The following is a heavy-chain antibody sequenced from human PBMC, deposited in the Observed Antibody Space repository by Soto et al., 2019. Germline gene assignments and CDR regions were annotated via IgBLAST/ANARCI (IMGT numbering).Heavy chain of an antibody. CDR2: IYYSGST. CDR1: GGSISSGGYY. CDR3: ARDRGWGATSSNWFDP. D-gene: IGHD7-27*01. V-gene: IGHV4-31*03. Sequence: QVQLQEAGPGLVKPSQTLSLTCTVSGGSISSGGYYWSWIRQHPGKGLEWIGYIYYSGSTYYNPSLKSRVTISVDTSKNQFSLKLSSVTAADTAVYYCARDRGWGATSSNWFDPWGQGTLVTVSS. J-gene: IGHJ5*02.